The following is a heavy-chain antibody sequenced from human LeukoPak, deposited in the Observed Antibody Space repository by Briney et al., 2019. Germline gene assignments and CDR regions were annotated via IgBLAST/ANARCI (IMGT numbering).Heavy chain of an antibody. V-gene: IGHV3-21*01. CDR1: GFTFSSYS. D-gene: IGHD6-6*01. Sequence: GGSLRLSCAASGFTFSSYSMNWVRQAPGKGLEWVSSISSSSSYIYYADSVKGRFTISRDNAKNSLYLQMNSLRAEDTAVYYCARNRDSSELDAFDIWGQGTMVTVSS. CDR2: ISSSSSYI. CDR3: ARNRDSSELDAFDI. J-gene: IGHJ3*02.